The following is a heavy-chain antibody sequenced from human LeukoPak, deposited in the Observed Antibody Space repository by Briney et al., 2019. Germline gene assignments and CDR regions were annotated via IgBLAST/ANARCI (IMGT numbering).Heavy chain of an antibody. CDR3: ARDRRSIDYGDYPDY. D-gene: IGHD4-17*01. CDR2: IKQDGSEK. Sequence: GGSLRLSCAASGFTFSSYWMSWVRQAPGKGLEWVANIKQDGSEKYYVDSVKGRFTISRDNAKNSLYLQMNSLRAEDTAVYYCARDRRSIDYGDYPDYWGQGTLVTVSS. CDR1: GFTFSSYW. V-gene: IGHV3-7*01. J-gene: IGHJ4*02.